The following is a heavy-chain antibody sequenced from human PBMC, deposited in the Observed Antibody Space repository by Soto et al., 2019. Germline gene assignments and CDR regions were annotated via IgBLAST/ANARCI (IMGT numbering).Heavy chain of an antibody. CDR2: IYHTGRT. CDR3: ARTDAYNSSFFDS. D-gene: IGHD6-6*01. CDR1: GDSVNSAY. Sequence: QVQLQEMGPGLVKPSQTLTATCTVSGDSVNSAYWSWIRQLPGKGLEWMGNIYHTGRTFYNPSLKSRLAISIDTSKPLFSLKLRSVTASDTAVYYCARTDAYNSSFFDSWGQGTVVTVSS. J-gene: IGHJ4*02. V-gene: IGHV4-31*03.